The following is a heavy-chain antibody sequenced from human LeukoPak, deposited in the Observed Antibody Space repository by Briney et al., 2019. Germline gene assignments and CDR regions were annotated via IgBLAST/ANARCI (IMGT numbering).Heavy chain of an antibody. V-gene: IGHV3-11*01. CDR1: GFTFSDYN. D-gene: IGHD2-15*01. J-gene: IGHJ6*03. CDR2: ISRSGSTK. CDR3: ARVLRYCSGGNCYSGGLGCMDV. Sequence: GGSLRLSCAASGFTFSDYNMRWIRQAPGKGLEWVSSISRSGSTKYYADSVKGRFTISRDNAKNSLFLQMNSLRAEDTAVYYCARVLRYCSGGNCYSGGLGCMDVWGKGTTVTISS.